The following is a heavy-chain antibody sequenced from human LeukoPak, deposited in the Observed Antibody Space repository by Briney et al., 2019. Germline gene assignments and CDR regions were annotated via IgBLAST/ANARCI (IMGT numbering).Heavy chain of an antibody. V-gene: IGHV1-69*13. J-gene: IGHJ6*02. CDR2: IIPIFGTA. D-gene: IGHD6-13*01. Sequence: SVKVSCKASGGTFSSYAISWVRQAPGQGLEWMGGIIPIFGTANYAQKFQGRVTITADESTSTAYMELSSLRSEDTAVYYCAREGYSSSWYSAKPRPYYGMDVWGQGTTVTVSS. CDR1: GGTFSSYA. CDR3: AREGYSSSWYSAKPRPYYGMDV.